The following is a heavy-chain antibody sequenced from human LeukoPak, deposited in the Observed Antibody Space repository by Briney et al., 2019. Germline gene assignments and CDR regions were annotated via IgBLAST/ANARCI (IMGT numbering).Heavy chain of an antibody. Sequence: GGSLRLSCAASGFTFSSYSMNWVRQAPGKGLEWVSSISSSSSYIYYADSVKGRFTISRDNAKNSLYLQMNSLRAEDTAVYYCARMTRYCSSTSCAGEFDYWGQGTLVTVSS. J-gene: IGHJ4*02. CDR2: ISSSSSYI. CDR1: GFTFSSYS. D-gene: IGHD2-2*01. V-gene: IGHV3-21*01. CDR3: ARMTRYCSSTSCAGEFDY.